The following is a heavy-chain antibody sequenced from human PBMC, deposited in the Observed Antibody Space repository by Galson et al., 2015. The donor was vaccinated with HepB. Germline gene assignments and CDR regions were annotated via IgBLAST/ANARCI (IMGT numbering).Heavy chain of an antibody. V-gene: IGHV3-23*01. CDR2: ISGRGGAT. CDR3: AKSLHDSGWYPVDY. Sequence: SLRLSCAASGVAFISYAMSWVRQAPGKGLDWVSSISGRGGATYYADAVKGRFTISRDNSKNTLYLQMNSLRADDTAVYYCAKSLHDSGWYPVDYWGQGTLVTVSS. CDR1: GVAFISYA. J-gene: IGHJ4*02. D-gene: IGHD6-19*01.